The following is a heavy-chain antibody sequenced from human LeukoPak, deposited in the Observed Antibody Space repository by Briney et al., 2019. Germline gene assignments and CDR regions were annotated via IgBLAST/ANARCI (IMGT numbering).Heavy chain of an antibody. J-gene: IGHJ4*02. D-gene: IGHD6-19*01. V-gene: IGHV3-11*04. CDR1: GFTFTEYY. Sequence: GGSLRLPCAASGFTFTEYYMSWIRQAPGRGLEWISYITNHGRPIDYADSVKGRFTISRDNAKNSLYLQMNSLRAEDTAVYYCARFSSGWFLDYWGQGTLVTVSS. CDR3: ARFSSGWFLDY. CDR2: ITNHGRPI.